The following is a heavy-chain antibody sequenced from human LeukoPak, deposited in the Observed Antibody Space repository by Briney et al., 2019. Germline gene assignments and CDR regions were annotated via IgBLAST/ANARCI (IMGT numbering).Heavy chain of an antibody. CDR2: IFYSGST. Sequence: PSEILSLTCTVSGGSISSHYWSWIRQPPGKGLEWIGYIFYSGSTNYNPSLKSRVTISVDTSNNQFSLKLSSVTAADTAVYYCASIAPSGSYFFYWGQGTLVTVSS. D-gene: IGHD1-26*01. V-gene: IGHV4-59*11. J-gene: IGHJ4*02. CDR3: ASIAPSGSYFFY. CDR1: GGSISSHY.